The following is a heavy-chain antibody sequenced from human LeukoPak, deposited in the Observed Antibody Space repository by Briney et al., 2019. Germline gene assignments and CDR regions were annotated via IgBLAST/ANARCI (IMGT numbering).Heavy chain of an antibody. V-gene: IGHV3-11*01. CDR3: ARDPCRGWYIGWFDH. CDR2: ISSSGSTI. CDR1: GFTLSDYY. J-gene: IGHJ5*02. Sequence: PGGSLRLSCAASGFTLSDYYMSWIRQAPGKGLEWVSYISSSGSTIYYADSVKGRFTISRDNAKNSLYLQMNSLRAEDTAVYYCARDPCRGWYIGWFDHWGRGTLVTVSS. D-gene: IGHD6-19*01.